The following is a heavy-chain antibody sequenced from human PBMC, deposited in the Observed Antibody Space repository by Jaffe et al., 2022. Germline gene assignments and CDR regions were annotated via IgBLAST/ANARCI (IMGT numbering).Heavy chain of an antibody. V-gene: IGHV3-30*18. J-gene: IGHJ4*02. CDR3: AKFHPETNVVAAHTQTDY. Sequence: QVQLVESGGGVVQPGRSLRLSCAASGFTFSSYGMHWVRQAPGKGLEWVAVISYDGSNKYYADSVKGRFTISRDNSKNTLYLQMNSLRAEDTAVYYCAKFHPETNVVAAHTQTDYWGQGTLVTVSS. CDR1: GFTFSSYG. D-gene: IGHD2-15*01. CDR2: ISYDGSNK.